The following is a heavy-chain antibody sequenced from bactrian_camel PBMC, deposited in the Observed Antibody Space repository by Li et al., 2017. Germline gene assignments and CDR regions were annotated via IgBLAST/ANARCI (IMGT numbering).Heavy chain of an antibody. J-gene: IGHJ6*01. CDR3: AAVRGGTYFDH. CDR2: INSDGGST. Sequence: DVQLVESGGGLVQPGGSLRLSCAASGFTFTYYAMSWVRQAPGKGLECVSGINSDGGSTYYADSVKGRFTISQDSANNTLYLEMNNLKPEDTAMYYCAAVRGGTYFDHWGQGTQVTVS. V-gene: IGHV3S31*01. CDR1: GFTFTYYA.